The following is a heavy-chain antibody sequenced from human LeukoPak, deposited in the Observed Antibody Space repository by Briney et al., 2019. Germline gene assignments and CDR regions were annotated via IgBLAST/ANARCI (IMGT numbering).Heavy chain of an antibody. CDR2: INPSGGST. Sequence: ASVKVSCKASGYTFTSYYMHWVRQAPGQGLEWMGIINPSGGSTSYAQKFQGRVTMTRDTSTSTVYMELSSLRSEDTAVYYCARGECSSTSCYERGAFDIWGQGTMVTVSS. V-gene: IGHV1-46*01. CDR1: GYTFTSYY. D-gene: IGHD2-2*01. J-gene: IGHJ3*02. CDR3: ARGECSSTSCYERGAFDI.